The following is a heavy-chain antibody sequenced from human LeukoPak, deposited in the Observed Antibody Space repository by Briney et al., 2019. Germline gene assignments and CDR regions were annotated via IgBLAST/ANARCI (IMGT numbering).Heavy chain of an antibody. D-gene: IGHD3-16*01. J-gene: IGHJ4*02. Sequence: GGSLRLSCAASGFTFSRSWVTWVRQAPGKGLEWVASINQDGSVKRYMDSVKGRFTISRDNSNNSLFLQMNSLRAEDTAVYYCAKLLGDVTTFDYWGQGTLVTVSS. V-gene: IGHV3-7*01. CDR1: GFTFSRSW. CDR3: AKLLGDVTTFDY. CDR2: INQDGSVK.